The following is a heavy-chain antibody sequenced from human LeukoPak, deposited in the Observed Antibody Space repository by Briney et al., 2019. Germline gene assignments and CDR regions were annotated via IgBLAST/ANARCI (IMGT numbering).Heavy chain of an antibody. CDR3: AGGLQGGNWFDP. CDR2: ISAYNGNT. D-gene: IGHD5-24*01. Sequence: ASVKVSCRASGYTFTNYGISWVRQAPGQGLEWMGWISAYNGNTNYAQKLQGRVTMTTETSTSTAYMELRSLRSDDTAVYYCAGGLQGGNWFDPWGQGTLVTVSS. J-gene: IGHJ5*02. CDR1: GYTFTNYG. V-gene: IGHV1-18*01.